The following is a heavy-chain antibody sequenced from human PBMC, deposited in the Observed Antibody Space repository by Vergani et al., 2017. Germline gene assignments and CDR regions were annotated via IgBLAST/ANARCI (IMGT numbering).Heavy chain of an antibody. CDR3: ARGLLYNRSVSAPGGY. J-gene: IGHJ4*02. CDR2: INHSGST. V-gene: IGHV4-34*01. D-gene: IGHD3-10*01. CDR1: GGSFSGYY. Sequence: QVQLQQWGAGLLKPSETLSLTCAVYGGSFSGYYWSWIRQPPGKGLEWIGEINHSGSTNYNPSLKSRVTISVDTSKNKFSLKLSSVTAADTAVYYCARGLLYNRSVSAPGGYWSQGTLVTVSS.